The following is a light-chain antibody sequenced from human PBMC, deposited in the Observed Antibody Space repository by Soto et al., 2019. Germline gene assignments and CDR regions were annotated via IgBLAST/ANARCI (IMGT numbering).Light chain of an antibody. V-gene: IGKV3-20*01. J-gene: IGKJ1*01. CDR1: QRVISSY. CDR2: GAS. Sequence: IVLTQSPGTMSLSLGERATLSCRAIQRVISSYLAWYQQKPGQAPRLLIYGASSRATGIPDRFSGSGSGTDFTLTISRLEPEDSAVYYCQQYGSSPTWTFGQGTKVDI. CDR3: QQYGSSPTWT.